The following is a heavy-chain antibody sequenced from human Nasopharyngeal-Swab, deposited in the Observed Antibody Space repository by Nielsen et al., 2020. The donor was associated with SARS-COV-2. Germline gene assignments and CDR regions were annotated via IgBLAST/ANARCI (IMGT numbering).Heavy chain of an antibody. CDR1: GFIFSDSA. Sequence: GESLKISCAASGFIFSDSAIHWVRQASGKGLEWGARMGGKDHNYATTYGAPVQGRFTISRDDSKNTAFLQMDSLKTEDTSLYYCTTDFYFDYWGHGTLVTVSS. CDR3: TTDFYFDY. CDR2: MGGKDHNYAT. V-gene: IGHV3-73*01. J-gene: IGHJ4*01.